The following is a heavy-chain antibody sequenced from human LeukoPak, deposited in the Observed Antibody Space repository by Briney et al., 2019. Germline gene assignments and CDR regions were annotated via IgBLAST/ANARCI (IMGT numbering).Heavy chain of an antibody. D-gene: IGHD2-15*01. CDR3: ANPRKLWDIVVVVAAPLDY. CDR2: ISGSGGST. Sequence: GGSLRLSCAASGFTFSSYAMSWVRQAPGKGLEWVSAISGSGGSTYYADSVKGRFTISRDSSKNTLYLQMNSLRAEDTAVYYCANPRKLWDIVVVVAAPLDYWGQGTLVTVSS. CDR1: GFTFSSYA. J-gene: IGHJ4*02. V-gene: IGHV3-23*01.